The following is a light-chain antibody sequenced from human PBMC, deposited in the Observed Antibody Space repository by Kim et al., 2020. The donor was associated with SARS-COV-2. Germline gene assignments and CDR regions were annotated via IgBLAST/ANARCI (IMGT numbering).Light chain of an antibody. J-gene: IGLJ2*01. V-gene: IGLV2-14*03. Sequence: QSITIACTGNSSDVGGYNYVSWYQQHPGKAPKLMIYDVSNRPSGVSNRFSGSKSGNTASLTISGLQAEDEADYYCSSYTSSSTLGVFGGGTKVTVL. CDR3: SSYTSSSTLGV. CDR2: DVS. CDR1: SSDVGGYNY.